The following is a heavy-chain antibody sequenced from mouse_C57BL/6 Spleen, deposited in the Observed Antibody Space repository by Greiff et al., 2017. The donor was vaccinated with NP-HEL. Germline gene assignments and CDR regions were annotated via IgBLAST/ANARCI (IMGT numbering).Heavy chain of an antibody. J-gene: IGHJ2*01. CDR1: GYTFTSYW. V-gene: IGHV1-69*01. CDR3: ARGMGRNDYVDY. CDR2: IDPSDSYT. D-gene: IGHD2-3*01. Sequence: VQLQQPGAELVMPGASVKLSCKASGYTFTSYWMHWVKQRPGQGLEWIGEIDPSDSYTNYNQKFKGKSTLTVDKSSSTAYMQLSSLTSEDSAVYYCARGMGRNDYVDYWGQGTTLTVSS.